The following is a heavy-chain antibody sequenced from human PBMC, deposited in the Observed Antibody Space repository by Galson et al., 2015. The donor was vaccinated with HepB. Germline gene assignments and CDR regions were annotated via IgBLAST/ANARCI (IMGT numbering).Heavy chain of an antibody. D-gene: IGHD6-19*01. J-gene: IGHJ6*02. CDR3: ARDHSSGWGTPFEYYYGMDV. CDR1: GDSVSSNSAA. Sequence: CAISGDSVSSNSAAWNWIRQSPSRGLEWLGRTYYRSKWYNDYAVSVKSRITINPDTSKNQFSLQLNSVTPEDTAVYYCARDHSSGWGTPFEYYYGMDVWGQGTTVTVSS. V-gene: IGHV6-1*01. CDR2: TYYRSKWYN.